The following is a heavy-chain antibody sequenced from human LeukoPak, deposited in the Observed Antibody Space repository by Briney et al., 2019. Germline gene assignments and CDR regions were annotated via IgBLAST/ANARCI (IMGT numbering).Heavy chain of an antibody. J-gene: IGHJ3*02. Sequence: SETLSLTCTVSGGSISSSSYYWGWIRQPPGKGLEWIGSIYYSGSTYYNPSLKSRVTISVETSRNQVSLRLSSVTAADTAVYYCARQGAGGRAFDIWGQGTMVTVSS. CDR2: IYYSGST. V-gene: IGHV4-39*01. CDR3: ARQGAGGRAFDI. D-gene: IGHD6-19*01. CDR1: GGSISSSSYY.